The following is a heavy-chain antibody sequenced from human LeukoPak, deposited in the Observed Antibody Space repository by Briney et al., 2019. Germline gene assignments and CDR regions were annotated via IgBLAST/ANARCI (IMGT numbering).Heavy chain of an antibody. Sequence: GGSLRLSCAASGFTFSSYAMSWVRQAPGRGLEWVSAISGSGGSTYYADSVKGRFTISRDTSKNTLYLQMNSLRAEDTAVYYCAKLRGWLSPNYFDYWGQGTLVTVSS. V-gene: IGHV3-23*01. CDR3: AKLRGWLSPNYFDY. J-gene: IGHJ4*02. D-gene: IGHD3-22*01. CDR2: ISGSGGST. CDR1: GFTFSSYA.